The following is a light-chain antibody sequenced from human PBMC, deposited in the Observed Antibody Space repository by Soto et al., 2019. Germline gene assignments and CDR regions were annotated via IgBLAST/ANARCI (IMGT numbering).Light chain of an antibody. CDR3: QQYNDWPPWT. CDR1: QSVSSN. V-gene: IGKV3-15*01. J-gene: IGKJ1*01. Sequence: EILMTQSPATLSVSPGERATLSCRASQSVSSNVAWYQQKPGQAPRLLIYGASNRATGIPARFSGSGSGTDFSLTITSLQYEDFAVYYCQQYNDWPPWTFGQGTKVEIK. CDR2: GAS.